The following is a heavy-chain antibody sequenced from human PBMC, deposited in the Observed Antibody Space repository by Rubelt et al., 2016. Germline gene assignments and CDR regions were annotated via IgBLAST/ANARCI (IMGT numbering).Heavy chain of an antibody. Sequence: VESGGGSVQPGGSLRLSCAASGFSVRSSYMSWVRQAPGKGLEWVSLIYSTSDAYYTDSVRGRFTISRDNSKNTLYLHLNSLRPEDTAGYYCARGGDMDVWGQGTTVTVSS. D-gene: IGHD3-16*01. CDR3: ARGGDMDV. CDR2: IYSTSDA. V-gene: IGHV3-66*02. J-gene: IGHJ6*02. CDR1: GFSVRSSY.